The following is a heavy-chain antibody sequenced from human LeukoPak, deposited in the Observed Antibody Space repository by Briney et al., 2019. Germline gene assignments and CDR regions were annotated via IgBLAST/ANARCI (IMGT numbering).Heavy chain of an antibody. V-gene: IGHV4-61*02. J-gene: IGHJ4*02. CDR1: GGSISSGSYY. Sequence: PSETLSLTCTVSGGSISSGSYYWSWIRQPAGKGLEWIGRIYTSGSTNYNPSLKSRVTMSVDTSKNQFSLKLSSVTAADTAVYYCARAAVRGVISFWGQGTLVTVSS. CDR3: ARAAVRGVISF. D-gene: IGHD3-10*01. CDR2: IYTSGST.